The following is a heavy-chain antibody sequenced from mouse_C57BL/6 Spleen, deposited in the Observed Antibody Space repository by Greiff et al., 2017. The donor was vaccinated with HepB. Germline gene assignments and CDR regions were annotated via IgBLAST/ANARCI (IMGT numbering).Heavy chain of an antibody. V-gene: IGHV1-80*01. D-gene: IGHD6-1*01. CDR1: GYAFSSYW. CDR3: ARSPASFRFAY. CDR2: IYPGDGDT. J-gene: IGHJ3*01. Sequence: VQRVESGAELVKPGASVKISCKASGYAFSSYWMNWVKQRPGKGLEWIGQIYPGDGDTNYNGKFKGKATLTADKSSSTAYMQLSSLTSEDSAVYFCARSPASFRFAYWGQGTLVTVSA.